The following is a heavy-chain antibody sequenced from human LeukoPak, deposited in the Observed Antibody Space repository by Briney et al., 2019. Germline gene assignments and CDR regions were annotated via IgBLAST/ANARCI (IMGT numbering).Heavy chain of an antibody. CDR2: LSESGDVT. CDR3: AKQFVDI. J-gene: IGHJ5*02. D-gene: IGHD5-24*01. CDR1: GFAFSNYA. Sequence: GGSLRLSCAASGFAFSNYAMNWVRQAPGKGLEWVSSLSESGDVTSYADSVKGRFTISKDNSRNILHLQMSSLRAEDTAIYYCAKQFVDIWGQGTLVIVSS. V-gene: IGHV3-23*01.